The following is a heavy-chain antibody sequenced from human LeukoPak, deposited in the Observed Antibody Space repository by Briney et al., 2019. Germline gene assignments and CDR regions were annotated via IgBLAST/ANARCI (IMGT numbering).Heavy chain of an antibody. J-gene: IGHJ6*03. Sequence: SETLSLTCTVSGGSISSYYWSWIRQPPGKGLEWIGYIYYSGSTNYNPSLKSRVTISVDTSKNQFSLKLTSVTAADTAVYYCARALYSLGFYMDVWGKGTTVTVSS. D-gene: IGHD5-18*01. CDR3: ARALYSLGFYMDV. V-gene: IGHV4-59*12. CDR2: IYYSGST. CDR1: GGSISSYY.